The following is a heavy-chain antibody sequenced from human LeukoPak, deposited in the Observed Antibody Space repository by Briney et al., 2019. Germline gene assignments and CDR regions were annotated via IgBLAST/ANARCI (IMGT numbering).Heavy chain of an antibody. D-gene: IGHD2-15*01. CDR3: ARDSAFSSYSY. Sequence: GGSLRLSCAASGFTFSSYGMHWVRQAPGKGLEWVAVISYDGSNKYYADSVKGRFTISRDNSKNTLFLQMDSLRAEDTAIYYCARDSAFSSYSYWGQGALVTVSS. J-gene: IGHJ4*02. CDR1: GFTFSSYG. V-gene: IGHV3-30*03. CDR2: ISYDGSNK.